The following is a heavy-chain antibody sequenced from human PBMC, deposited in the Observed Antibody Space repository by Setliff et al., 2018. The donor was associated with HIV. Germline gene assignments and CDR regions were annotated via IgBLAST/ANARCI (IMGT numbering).Heavy chain of an antibody. V-gene: IGHV1-8*02. D-gene: IGHD2-2*01. Sequence: GASVKVSCKASGYTFINYDIYWVRQTTGQGLEWMGWMNPDSGNTGYAQKFQGRVTMTRNTSISTAYMDLSSLRSEDTAVYYCVRVYDAVVLAGRLWGQGTLVTAPQ. CDR1: GYTFINYD. CDR3: VRVYDAVVLAGRL. J-gene: IGHJ4*02. CDR2: MNPDSGNT.